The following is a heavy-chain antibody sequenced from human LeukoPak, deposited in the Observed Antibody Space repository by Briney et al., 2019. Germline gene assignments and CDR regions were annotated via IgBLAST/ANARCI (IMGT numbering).Heavy chain of an antibody. CDR1: GFTFSSYA. CDR3: ARDMRITIFGVVIQGGFDY. D-gene: IGHD3-3*01. Sequence: GGSLRLSCAASGFTFSSYAMSWVRQAPGKGLEWVSAISGSGGSTYYADSVMGRFTISRDNSKNTLYLQMNSLRAEDTAVYYCARDMRITIFGVVIQGGFDYWGQGTLVTVSS. J-gene: IGHJ4*02. CDR2: ISGSGGST. V-gene: IGHV3-23*01.